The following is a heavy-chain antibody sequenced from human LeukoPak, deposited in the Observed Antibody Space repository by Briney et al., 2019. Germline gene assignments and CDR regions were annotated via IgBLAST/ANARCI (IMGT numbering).Heavy chain of an antibody. CDR1: GFTFSSYS. Sequence: GGSLRLSCAASGFTFSSYSMNWVRQAPGKGLEWVSSISSSSSYIYYADSVKGRFTISRDNAKNSLYLEMNSLRSEDTAVYYCASQGGKRDYWGQGTLVTVSS. CDR2: ISSSSSYI. J-gene: IGHJ4*02. CDR3: ASQGGKRDY. V-gene: IGHV3-21*04.